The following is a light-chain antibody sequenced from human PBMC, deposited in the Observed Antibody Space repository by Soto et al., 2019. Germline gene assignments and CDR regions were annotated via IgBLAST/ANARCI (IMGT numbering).Light chain of an antibody. CDR2: AAS. CDR1: QSIRNS. V-gene: IGKV1-39*01. J-gene: IGKJ1*01. CDR3: QQTDSTPQT. Sequence: DIQMTQSPSSLSASVGDRVTISCRASQSIRNSVSWYQQKPGTDPKLLIRAASTLQSGVPSRFSGSGSGTDFTLTISSLQIEDFATYFCQQTDSTPQTFGQGTNVEI.